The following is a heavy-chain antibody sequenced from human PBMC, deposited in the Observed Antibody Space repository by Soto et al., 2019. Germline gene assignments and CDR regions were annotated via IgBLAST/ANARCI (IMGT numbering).Heavy chain of an antibody. Sequence: QITLKESGPALVKPTQTLTLTCTFSGFSLTTYAVGVGWIRQPPGKALEWLALIFWNDDEGYSPSLKSRLTITKDNSKNQVVLTMTNMDPVDTATYYCVHNEYSYDPFGYWGRGTLVTVSS. V-gene: IGHV2-5*01. J-gene: IGHJ4*02. CDR2: IFWNDDE. D-gene: IGHD5-18*01. CDR3: VHNEYSYDPFGY. CDR1: GFSLTTYAVG.